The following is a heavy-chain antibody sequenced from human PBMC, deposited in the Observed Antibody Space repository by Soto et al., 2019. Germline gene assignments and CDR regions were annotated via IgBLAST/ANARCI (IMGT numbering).Heavy chain of an antibody. V-gene: IGHV3-21*01. J-gene: IGHJ6*03. CDR3: ARDQVVPAPTTASNYYYYYYVDV. CDR2: ISSSSSYI. Sequence: GGSLRLSCAASGFTFSSYSMNWVRQAPGKGLEWVSSISSSSSYIYYADSVKGRFTISRDNAKNSLYLQMNSLRAEDTAVYYCARDQVVPAPTTASNYYYYYYVDVWGKGTTVTVSS. D-gene: IGHD2-2*01. CDR1: GFTFSSYS.